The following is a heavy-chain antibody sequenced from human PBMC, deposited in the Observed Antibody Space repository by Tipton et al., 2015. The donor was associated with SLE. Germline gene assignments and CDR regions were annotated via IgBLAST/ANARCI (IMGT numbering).Heavy chain of an antibody. CDR3: ARDDLSDAFDI. D-gene: IGHD3/OR15-3a*01. Sequence: TLSLTCTVSGASISSGGYYYSGIRQLPGKCLEWIGYIYYGGSTYYNPSPNSRVTISLDPSNNQFSLRLTSMTAADTAVYYCARDDLSDAFDIWGPGTMVTVSS. CDR1: GASISSGGYY. CDR2: IYYGGST. J-gene: IGHJ3*02. V-gene: IGHV4-31*03.